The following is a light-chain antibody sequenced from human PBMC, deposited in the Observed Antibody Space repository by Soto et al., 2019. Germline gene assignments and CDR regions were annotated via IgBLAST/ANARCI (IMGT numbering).Light chain of an antibody. CDR3: QTYDTAPAWA. Sequence: DIQMTQSPSSLSASVGDRVTIACRASQGISNHLAWFQQKPGKVPKLLIFAASALQSGVPSRFSGSGSGTDFTLPIGSRQPEDVATYYCQTYDTAPAWAFGPGTRVEIK. CDR2: AAS. CDR1: QGISNH. V-gene: IGKV1-27*01. J-gene: IGKJ1*01.